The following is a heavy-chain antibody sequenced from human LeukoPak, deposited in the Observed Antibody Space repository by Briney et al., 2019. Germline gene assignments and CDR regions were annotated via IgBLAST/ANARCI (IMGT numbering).Heavy chain of an antibody. CDR3: AAERRGSSYYDGKEAFDH. D-gene: IGHD4-23*01. Sequence: PGGSLRLSCAASGFTFSTHWMHWVRQAPGKGLVWVSRINTAGSTTDYADSVKGRFTISRDNAKNTLYLQMNSLRAEDTAVYYCAAERRGSSYYDGKEAFDHWGQGTLVAVSS. CDR2: INTAGSTT. V-gene: IGHV3-74*01. J-gene: IGHJ4*02. CDR1: GFTFSTHW.